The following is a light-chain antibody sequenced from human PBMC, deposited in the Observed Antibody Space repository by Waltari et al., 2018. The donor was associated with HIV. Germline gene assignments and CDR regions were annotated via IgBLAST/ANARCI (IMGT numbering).Light chain of an antibody. CDR3: QQYDSGPRGIT. Sequence: EIVMTQSPTPLSVSPGQRVTLSCTASQSISAKVAWYQQRPGQPPRLLIYEAATRPTGIPARFSGSGSGTEFTLTITSLQSEDFATYFCQQYDSGPRGITFGQGTMLEIK. CDR2: EAA. J-gene: IGKJ2*01. V-gene: IGKV3-15*01. CDR1: QSISAK.